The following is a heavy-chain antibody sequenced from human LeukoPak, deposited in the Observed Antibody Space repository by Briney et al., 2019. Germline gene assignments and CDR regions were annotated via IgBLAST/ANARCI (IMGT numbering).Heavy chain of an antibody. J-gene: IGHJ6*02. CDR3: AREKKWELLRAYYYGMDV. Sequence: PGGSLRLSCAASGFTFSSYSMNWVRQAPGKGLEWVSSISSSSSYIYYADSVKGRFTTSRDNSKNTLYLQMNSLRAEDTAVYYCAREKKWELLRAYYYGMDVWGQGTTVTVSS. CDR1: GFTFSSYS. CDR2: ISSSSSYI. D-gene: IGHD1-26*01. V-gene: IGHV3-21*01.